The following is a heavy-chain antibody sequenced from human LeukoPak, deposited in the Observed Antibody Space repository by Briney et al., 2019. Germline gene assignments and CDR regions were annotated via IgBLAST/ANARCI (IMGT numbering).Heavy chain of an antibody. CDR1: GFTFSSYE. CDR3: ASNTAMDSYYYYMDV. J-gene: IGHJ6*03. Sequence: QPGGSLRLSCAASGFTFSSYEMNWVRQAPGKGLEWVSYISSSGSTIYYADSVKGRFTISRDNAKNSLYLQMNSLRAEDTAVYYWASNTAMDSYYYYMDVWGKGTTVTVSS. V-gene: IGHV3-48*03. CDR2: ISSSGSTI. D-gene: IGHD5-18*01.